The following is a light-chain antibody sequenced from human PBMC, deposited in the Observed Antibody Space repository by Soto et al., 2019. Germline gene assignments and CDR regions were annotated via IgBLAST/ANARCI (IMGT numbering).Light chain of an antibody. J-gene: IGLJ2*01. V-gene: IGLV2-14*01. CDR3: SSYTSITTLV. Sequence: QSALTQPASVSGSPGQSITISCTGTSSDVGNYNYVSWYQHHPGKAPKLIIFEVSHRPSGVSNRFSGSKSGNTASLTISGLQPEDEADYHCSSYTSITTLVFGGGTKLTVL. CDR2: EVS. CDR1: SSDVGNYNY.